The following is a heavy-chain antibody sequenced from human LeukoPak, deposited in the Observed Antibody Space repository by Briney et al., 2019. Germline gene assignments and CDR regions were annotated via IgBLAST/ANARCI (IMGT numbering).Heavy chain of an antibody. CDR1: GFSFSDYY. D-gene: IGHD3-10*01. V-gene: IGHV3-11*01. CDR2: IGTRSNPI. CDR3: AREARGCERDFDY. J-gene: IGHJ4*02. Sequence: GGSLRLSCAASGFSFSDYYMSWIRQAPGMGLEWISYIGTRSNPIYYADSVKGRFTIARDDAKNSLYLQMNSLRDEDTAVYFCAREARGCERDFDYWGQGILVTASS.